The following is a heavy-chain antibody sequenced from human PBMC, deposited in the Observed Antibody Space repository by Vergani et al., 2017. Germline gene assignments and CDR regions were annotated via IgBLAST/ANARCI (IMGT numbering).Heavy chain of an antibody. D-gene: IGHD3-10*01. CDR1: GFTFSSYG. CDR2: ISSSSSYI. Sequence: EVQLLESGGGLVQPGGSLRLSCAASGFTFSSYGMHWVRQAPGEGLEWVSSISSSSSYIYYADSVKGRFTISRDNAKNSLYLQMNSLRAEDTAVYYCARCMVRRSKTGSVVDYWGQGTLVTVSS. J-gene: IGHJ4*02. CDR3: ARCMVRRSKTGSVVDY. V-gene: IGHV3-21*01.